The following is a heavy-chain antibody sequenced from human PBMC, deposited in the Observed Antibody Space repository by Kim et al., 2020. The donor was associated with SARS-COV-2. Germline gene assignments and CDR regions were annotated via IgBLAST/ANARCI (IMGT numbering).Heavy chain of an antibody. V-gene: IGHV6-1*01. CDR2: TYYRSKWYD. J-gene: IGHJ5*01. Sequence: SQTLSLTCAISGDSVSSKSAAWNWIRQSPSRGLEWLGRTYYRSKWYDDYAVSVKSRITISPDTSKNQFSLHLNSVTPEDTAVYYCARKSFTHEYSWFDSWGQGTLVTVSP. CDR3: ARKSFTHEYSWFDS. CDR1: GDSVSSKSAA. D-gene: IGHD2-15*01.